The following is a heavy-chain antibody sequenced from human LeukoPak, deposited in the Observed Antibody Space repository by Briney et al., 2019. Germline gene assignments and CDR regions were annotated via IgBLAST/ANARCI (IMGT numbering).Heavy chain of an antibody. CDR3: ARDYGDYEYYFDY. CDR1: GFTFSSYS. D-gene: IGHD4-17*01. V-gene: IGHV3-21*01. J-gene: IGHJ4*02. CDR2: ISSSSYI. Sequence: GGSLRLSCAASGFTFSSYSMNWVRQAAGKGLEWVSSISSSSYIYYADSVKGRFTISRDNAKNSLYLQLNSLRAEDTAVYYCARDYGDYEYYFDYWGQGTLVTVSS.